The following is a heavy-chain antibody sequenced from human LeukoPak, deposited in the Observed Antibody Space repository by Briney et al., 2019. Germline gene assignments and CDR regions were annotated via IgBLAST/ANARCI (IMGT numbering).Heavy chain of an antibody. Sequence: PGGSLRLSCAASGFTFSSYGMHWVRQAPGKGLEWVAFIRYDGSNKYYADSVKGRFTISRDNSKNTLYLQMNSLRAEDTAVYYCAKDPCSGGSCYRYYFYYYMAVWGKGTTVTVSS. J-gene: IGHJ6*03. CDR3: AKDPCSGGSCYRYYFYYYMAV. CDR1: GFTFSSYG. V-gene: IGHV3-30*02. CDR2: IRYDGSNK. D-gene: IGHD2-15*01.